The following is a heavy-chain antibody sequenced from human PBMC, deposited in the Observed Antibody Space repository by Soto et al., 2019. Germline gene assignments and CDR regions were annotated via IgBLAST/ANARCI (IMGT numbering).Heavy chain of an antibody. CDR2: IIPIFGTA. V-gene: IGHV1-69*01. D-gene: IGHD5-18*01. CDR1: GGTFSSYA. CDR3: AGNGFAAMAKYNWFDP. J-gene: IGHJ5*02. Sequence: QVQLVQSGAEVKKPGSSVKVSCKASGGTFSSYAISWVRQAPGQGLEWMGGIIPIFGTANYGQKFQGRVTITADESTSTGYMELSSLRSEDTAVYYCAGNGFAAMAKYNWFDPWGQGTLVTVSS.